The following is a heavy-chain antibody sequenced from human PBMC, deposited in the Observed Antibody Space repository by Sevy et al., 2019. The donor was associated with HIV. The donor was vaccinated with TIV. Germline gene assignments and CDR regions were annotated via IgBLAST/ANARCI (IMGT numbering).Heavy chain of an antibody. CDR2: MSWNGCGI. CDR1: GFTFDDYA. V-gene: IGHV3-9*01. Sequence: GGSLRLSCAASGFTFDDYAMHWVRQAPGKGLEWVAGMSWNGCGIGYADSVKGRFTISRDNAKNSLYLQMNRLRAEDTALYYCANGMIPTYGSGSSPPDYWGQGTLVTVSS. CDR3: ANGMIPTYGSGSSPPDY. D-gene: IGHD3-10*01. J-gene: IGHJ4*02.